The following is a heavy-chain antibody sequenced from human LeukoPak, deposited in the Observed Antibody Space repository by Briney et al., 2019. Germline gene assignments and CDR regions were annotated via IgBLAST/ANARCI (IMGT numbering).Heavy chain of an antibody. D-gene: IGHD3-3*01. CDR1: GFTFSSYW. V-gene: IGHV3-7*03. CDR3: AKLPIRFLDPPYSGFDY. J-gene: IGHJ4*02. Sequence: GGSLRLSCAASGFTFSSYWMSWVRQAPGKGLEWVANIKQDGSEKYYVDSVKGRFTISRDNAKNSLYLQMNSLRAEDTAVYYCAKLPIRFLDPPYSGFDYWGQGTLVTVSS. CDR2: IKQDGSEK.